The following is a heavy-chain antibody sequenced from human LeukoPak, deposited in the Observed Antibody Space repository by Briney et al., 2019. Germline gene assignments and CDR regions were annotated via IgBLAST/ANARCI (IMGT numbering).Heavy chain of an antibody. CDR2: INVVNGAI. CDR1: GFTLRYYQ. D-gene: IGHD3-10*01. Sequence: GGSLRLSCATSGFTLRYYQMNWVRQAPGKGLEWVSYINVVNGAIYYADSVKGRFTITGDIATNSVYLQMNSLRAEDTALCYCVRDGNRGYDMDVWGQGTAVTVSS. CDR3: VRDGNRGYDMDV. V-gene: IGHV3-48*01. J-gene: IGHJ6*02.